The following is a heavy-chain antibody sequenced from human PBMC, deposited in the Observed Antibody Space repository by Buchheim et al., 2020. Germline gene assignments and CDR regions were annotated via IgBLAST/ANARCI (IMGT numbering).Heavy chain of an antibody. V-gene: IGHV3-11*01. J-gene: IGHJ4*02. CDR3: ARNWQRFDY. CDR2: ISSSGETM. Sequence: QVQLVESGGGLVKPGGSLRLSCAASGFSFSDYYMSWIRQAPGKGPEWISYISSSGETMFYADSVRGRFIISRDNARNSLYLDMKYLKAEDTAVYYCARNWQRFDYWGQGTL. CDR1: GFSFSDYY.